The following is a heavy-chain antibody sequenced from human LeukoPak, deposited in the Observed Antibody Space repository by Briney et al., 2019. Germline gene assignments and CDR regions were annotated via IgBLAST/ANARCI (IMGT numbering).Heavy chain of an antibody. CDR2: IRYDGSNE. J-gene: IGHJ4*02. CDR1: GFTFSSYV. V-gene: IGHV3-30*02. D-gene: IGHD3-10*01. CDR3: AKRGWDSGSYYLEDY. Sequence: QPGGSLRLSCAASGFTFSSYVMHWVRQAPGKGLEWVGFIRYDGSNEYYADSVKGRFTISRDNSKNTLYLQMNSLRAEDTAVYYCAKRGWDSGSYYLEDYWGQGTLVTVSS.